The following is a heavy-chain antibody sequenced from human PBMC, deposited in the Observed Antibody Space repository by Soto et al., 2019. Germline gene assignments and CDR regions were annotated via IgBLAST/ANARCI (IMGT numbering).Heavy chain of an antibody. V-gene: IGHV3-48*02. CDR3: GRGLYGDTFDY. D-gene: IGHD4-17*01. J-gene: IGHJ4*02. CDR2: IDSSTRTI. CDR1: GFTFSSYS. Sequence: HPGGSLRLSCAASGFTFSSYSMNWVRQAPGKGLEWVSHIDSSTRTIYYADSVKGRFTISRDNAKSSLYLQMNSLIDEDTAVYYCGRGLYGDTFDYWGQGTLVTVSS.